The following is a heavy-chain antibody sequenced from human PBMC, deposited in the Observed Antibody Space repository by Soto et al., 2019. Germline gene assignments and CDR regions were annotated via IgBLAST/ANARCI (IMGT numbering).Heavy chain of an antibody. CDR1: GGSISSGDYY. CDR2: IYYSGST. CDR3: TRGPLVGANHFDY. V-gene: IGHV4-30-4*01. D-gene: IGHD1-26*01. J-gene: IGHJ4*02. Sequence: SETLSLTCTVSGGSISSGDYYWSWIRQPPGKGLELIGYIYYSGSTFYDPSLSGRVTISVDTSKNQFSLRLSSVTAAYTAVYYCTRGPLVGANHFDYWGQGTLVTVSS.